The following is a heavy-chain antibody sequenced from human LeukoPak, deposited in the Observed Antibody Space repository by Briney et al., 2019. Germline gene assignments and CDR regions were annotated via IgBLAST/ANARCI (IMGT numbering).Heavy chain of an antibody. J-gene: IGHJ3*01. CDR3: AKDVFHWAFDV. CDR2: IGGGGSDT. V-gene: IGHV3-23*01. CDR1: GFNFYNTG. Sequence: GGSLRLSCAVSGFNFYNTGMSWVRQAPGMGLEWVSAIGGGGSDTKYADSVMGRFTISRDISRNILYLHMNSLGADDTAVYFCAKDVFHWAFDVWGQGTMVTVSS.